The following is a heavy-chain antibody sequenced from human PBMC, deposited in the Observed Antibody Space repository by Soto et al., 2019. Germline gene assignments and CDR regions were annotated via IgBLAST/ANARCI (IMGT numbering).Heavy chain of an antibody. CDR1: GFTLSSYE. V-gene: IGHV3-48*03. CDR3: ARPVGATTGFDY. J-gene: IGHJ4*02. CDR2: ISSSGNTV. D-gene: IGHD1-26*01. Sequence: QAGGSLRLSCAASGFTLSSYEINWVRQAPGKGLEWVSYISSSGNTVYYADSVKGRFTISRDNAKNSLHLQMNSLRAEDTAVYYCARPVGATTGFDYWGQGTLVTVSS.